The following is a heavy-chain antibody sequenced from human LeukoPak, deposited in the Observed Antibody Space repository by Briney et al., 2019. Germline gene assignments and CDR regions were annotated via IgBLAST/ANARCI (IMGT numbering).Heavy chain of an antibody. CDR1: GYTFTGYY. D-gene: IGHD1-7*01. Sequence: ASVKVSCKASGYTFTGYYMHWVRPAPGQGLEWMGRINPNSGGTNYAQKFQGRVTMTRDTSISTAYMELSRLRSDDTAVYYRARDPDWNYVLDYWGQGTLVTVSS. V-gene: IGHV1-2*06. CDR2: INPNSGGT. J-gene: IGHJ4*02. CDR3: ARDPDWNYVLDY.